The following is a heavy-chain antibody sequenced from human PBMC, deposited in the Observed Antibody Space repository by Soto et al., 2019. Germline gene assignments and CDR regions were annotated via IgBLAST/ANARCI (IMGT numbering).Heavy chain of an antibody. V-gene: IGHV3-23*01. J-gene: IGHJ4*02. CDR1: ELTFSDVA. D-gene: IGHD3-22*01. CDR3: AKTPGYYYDSTGYHFDY. Sequence: GSLRLSCAASELTFSDVAMNWVRQAPGKGVEWVSAISYGGGKTYYADSVKGRFTISSDNSKNTLVLQMNSLRAQDTAVYYCAKTPGYYYDSTGYHFDYWGQGTLVTVSS. CDR2: ISYGGGKT.